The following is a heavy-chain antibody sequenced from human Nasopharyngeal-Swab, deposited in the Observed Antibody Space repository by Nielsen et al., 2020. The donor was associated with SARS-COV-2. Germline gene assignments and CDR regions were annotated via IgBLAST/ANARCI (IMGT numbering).Heavy chain of an antibody. CDR2: IKQDGSEK. CDR3: ARGHNWSFDY. D-gene: IGHD1-1*01. J-gene: IGHJ4*02. Sequence: GGSLRLSCAASGFTFTSYWMSWVRQAPGKGLEWVANIKQDGSEKPYVDSVRGRFTISRDNAKNSVYLQMNSLRAEDTAVYYCARGHNWSFDYWGQGTLVTVSA. CDR1: GFTFTSYW. V-gene: IGHV3-7*04.